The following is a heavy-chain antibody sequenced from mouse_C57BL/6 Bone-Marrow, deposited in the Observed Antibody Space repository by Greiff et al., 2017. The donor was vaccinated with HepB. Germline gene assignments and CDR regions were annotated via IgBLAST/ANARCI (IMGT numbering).Heavy chain of an antibody. Sequence: QVQLKQPGAELVKPGASVKLSCKASGYTFTSYWMHWVKQRPGQGLEWIGMIHPNSGSTNYNEKFKSKATLTVDKSSCTAYMQLSSLTSEDSAVYYCARSGNYNYWGQGTTLTGSS. CDR3: ARSGNYNY. V-gene: IGHV1-64*01. CDR2: IHPNSGST. D-gene: IGHD2-1*01. CDR1: GYTFTSYW. J-gene: IGHJ2*01.